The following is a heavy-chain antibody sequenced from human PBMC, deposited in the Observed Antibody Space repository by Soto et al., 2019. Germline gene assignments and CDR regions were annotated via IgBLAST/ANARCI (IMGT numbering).Heavy chain of an antibody. Sequence: QVQLVQSGAEVKKPGASVKVSCKASGYTFTSYDINWVRQATGQGLEWMGWMNPNSGNTGYAQKFQGRVTMTRNTSIRTAYMELISLRSEDTAVYYCASSSVNGYREYYFDYWGQGTLVTVSS. V-gene: IGHV1-8*02. D-gene: IGHD5-12*01. CDR1: GYTFTSYD. J-gene: IGHJ4*02. CDR3: ASSSVNGYREYYFDY. CDR2: MNPNSGNT.